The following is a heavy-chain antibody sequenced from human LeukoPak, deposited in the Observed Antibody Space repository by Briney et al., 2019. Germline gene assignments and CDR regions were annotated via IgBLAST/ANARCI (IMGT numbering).Heavy chain of an antibody. CDR3: AKDGDSSSGHCDY. CDR1: GGTFSSYA. J-gene: IGHJ4*02. V-gene: IGHV1-69*04. Sequence: ASVKVSCKASGGTFSSYAMSWVRQAPGQGLGWMGRIIPMLGLTDYAQKFQGRVTITADTSTRTVYMELTSLTSEDTAVYYCAKDGDSSSGHCDYWGQGTLVTVSS. D-gene: IGHD6-19*01. CDR2: IIPMLGLT.